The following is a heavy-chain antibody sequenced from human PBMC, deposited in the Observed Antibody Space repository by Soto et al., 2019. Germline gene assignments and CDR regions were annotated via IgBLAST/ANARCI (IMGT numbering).Heavy chain of an antibody. CDR3: ATSTRLGYYYGMDV. CDR1: GYTFTSYA. D-gene: IGHD6-19*01. V-gene: IGHV1-3*01. CDR2: INAGNGNT. Sequence: ASVKVSCKASGYTFTSYAMHWVRQAPGQRLEWMGWINAGNGNTKYSQKFQGRATITRDTSASTAYMELSSLRSEDTAVYYCATSTRLGYYYGMDVWGQGTTVTVSS. J-gene: IGHJ6*02.